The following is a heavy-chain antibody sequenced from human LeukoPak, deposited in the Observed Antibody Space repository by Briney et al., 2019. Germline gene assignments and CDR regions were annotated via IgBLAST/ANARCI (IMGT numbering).Heavy chain of an antibody. CDR2: VSPYSENT. CDR1: GYSFTTYA. J-gene: IGHJ4*02. D-gene: IGHD3-3*01. V-gene: IGHV1-18*01. CDR3: ARNHVTPSGVVTSTSDS. Sequence: ASVKVSCKASGYSFTTYAITWVRQAPGQGLEWVGWVSPYSENTQYAQKFQDRVSMTTDTSTSTAYTELRSLTSDDTATYYCARNHVTPSGVVTSTSDSWGQGTPVTVSS.